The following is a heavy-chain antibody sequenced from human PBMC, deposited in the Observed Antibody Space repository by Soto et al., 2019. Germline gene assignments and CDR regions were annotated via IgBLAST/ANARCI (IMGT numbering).Heavy chain of an antibody. V-gene: IGHV1-2*04. Sequence: QVQLVQSGAEVKKPGASVKVSCKASGYTFTGYYMHWVRQAPGQGLEWMGWINPNSGGTNYAQKCQGWVNMTRDTSISTAYMELSRLRSDDTAVYYCARGVGITGTTFPHYYMDVWGKGTTVTVSS. CDR1: GYTFTGYY. CDR3: ARGVGITGTTFPHYYMDV. CDR2: INPNSGGT. D-gene: IGHD1-7*01. J-gene: IGHJ6*03.